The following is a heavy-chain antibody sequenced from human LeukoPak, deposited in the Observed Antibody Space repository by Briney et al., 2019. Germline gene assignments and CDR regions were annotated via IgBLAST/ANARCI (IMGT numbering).Heavy chain of an antibody. D-gene: IGHD3-10*01. Sequence: GRSLRLSCAASRFTFSNYAMHWVRQAPGKGLEWVALISYDGSNKYYADSVKGRFTISGDNSKHTQYLQMNSLRTEDTAVYYCARDPSLWFGELLYPPTGIDYWGQGTLVTVSS. CDR1: RFTFSNYA. J-gene: IGHJ4*02. V-gene: IGHV3-30-3*01. CDR3: ARDPSLWFGELLYPPTGIDY. CDR2: ISYDGSNK.